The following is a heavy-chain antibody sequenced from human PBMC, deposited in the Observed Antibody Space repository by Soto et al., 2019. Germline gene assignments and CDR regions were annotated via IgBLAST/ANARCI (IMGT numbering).Heavy chain of an antibody. J-gene: IGHJ4*02. CDR2: INAGNGNT. D-gene: IGHD3-9*01. CDR3: AGQYYDILTGYYRFDY. CDR1: GYTFTSYA. Sequence: ASVKVSCKASGYTFTSYAMHWVRQAPGQRLEWMGWINAGNGNTKYSQKFQGRVTITRDTSISTAYMELSSLRSEDTAVYYCAGQYYDILTGYYRFDYWGQGTLVTVS. V-gene: IGHV1-3*01.